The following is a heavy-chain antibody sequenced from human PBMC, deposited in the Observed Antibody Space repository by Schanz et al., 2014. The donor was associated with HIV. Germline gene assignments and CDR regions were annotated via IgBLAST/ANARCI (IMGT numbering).Heavy chain of an antibody. V-gene: IGHV3-9*01. CDR3: AKDRPAGIAAAAGMDV. Sequence: EVQLMESGGGLVQPGRSLRLSCAASGFTLEDYAMHWVRQAPGKGLEWVSGMSWNRRRIGYGDAVKGRFTISRDNANNFVYLEMNGLRVEDTALYFCAKDRPAGIAAAAGMDVWGQGTTVTVSS. CDR2: MSWNRRRI. J-gene: IGHJ6*02. CDR1: GFTLEDYA. D-gene: IGHD6-13*01.